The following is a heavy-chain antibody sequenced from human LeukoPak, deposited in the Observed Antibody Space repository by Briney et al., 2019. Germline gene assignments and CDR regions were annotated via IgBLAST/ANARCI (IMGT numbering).Heavy chain of an antibody. V-gene: IGHV1-2*02. Sequence: ASVKVSCKASGYTFTDYYMHWVRQAPGQGLEWMGWINPNSGGTNYAQKFQGRVTMTRDTSISTAYMELSRLRSDDTAVYYCARVPYYDILTGYRDAFDIWGQGTMVTVSS. D-gene: IGHD3-9*01. CDR2: INPNSGGT. J-gene: IGHJ3*02. CDR1: GYTFTDYY. CDR3: ARVPYYDILTGYRDAFDI.